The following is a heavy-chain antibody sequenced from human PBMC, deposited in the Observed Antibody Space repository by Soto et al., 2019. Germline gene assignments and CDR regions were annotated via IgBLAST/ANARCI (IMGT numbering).Heavy chain of an antibody. CDR1: GGSFSGYY. V-gene: IGHV4-34*01. J-gene: IGHJ4*02. CDR2: INHSGST. CDR3: ARETDNDYYDSSGPFDY. Sequence: PSETLSLTCAVYGGSFSGYYWSWIRQPPGKGLEWIGEINHSGSTNYNPSLKSRVTISVDTSKNQFSLKLSSVTAADTAVYYCARETDNDYYDSSGPFDYWGQGTLVTVS. D-gene: IGHD3-22*01.